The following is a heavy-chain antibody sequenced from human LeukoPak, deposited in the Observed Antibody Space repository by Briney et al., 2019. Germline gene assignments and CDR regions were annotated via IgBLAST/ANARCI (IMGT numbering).Heavy chain of an antibody. CDR1: GDSIRSYF. J-gene: IGHJ6*02. CDR3: ARGLSYDFWSGYSYYYYGMDV. V-gene: IGHV4-59*01. CDR2: IYYSGST. Sequence: PSETLSLTCTVSGDSIRSYFWSWIRRPPGKGLEWIGYIYYSGSTNYNPSLKSRVTISVDTSNNQFSLKLSSVTAADTAVYYCARGLSYDFWSGYSYYYYGMDVWGQGTTVTVSS. D-gene: IGHD3-3*01.